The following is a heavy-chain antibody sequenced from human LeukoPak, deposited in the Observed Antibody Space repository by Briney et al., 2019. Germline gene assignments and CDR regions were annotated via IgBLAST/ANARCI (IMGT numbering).Heavy chain of an antibody. CDR3: ARDGSYPMGDFDY. D-gene: IGHD3-16*02. CDR2: ISYDGTNK. CDR1: GFTFSSYG. V-gene: IGHV3-30*03. J-gene: IGHJ4*02. Sequence: GGSLRLSCAASGFTFSSYGMHWVRQAPGKGLEWVAVISYDGTNKYYADSVKGRFTISRDNSKNTLYLQMNSLRAEDTAVYYCARDGSYPMGDFDYWGQGTLVTVSS.